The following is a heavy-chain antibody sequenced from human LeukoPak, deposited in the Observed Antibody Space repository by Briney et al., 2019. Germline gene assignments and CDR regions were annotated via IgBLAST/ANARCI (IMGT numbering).Heavy chain of an antibody. J-gene: IGHJ2*01. CDR1: GYTFTSYD. CDR2: INPSGGST. D-gene: IGHD2-21*01. Sequence: ASVKVSCKASGYTFTSYDINWVRQAPGQGLEWMGIINPSGGSTSYAQKFQGRVTMTRDTSTSTVYMELSSLRSEDTAVYYCARGVGPPAYCGGDCFSGYFDLWGRGTLVTVSS. V-gene: IGHV1-46*03. CDR3: ARGVGPPAYCGGDCFSGYFDL.